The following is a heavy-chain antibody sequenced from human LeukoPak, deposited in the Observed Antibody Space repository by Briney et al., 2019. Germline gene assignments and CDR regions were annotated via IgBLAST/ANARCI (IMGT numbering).Heavy chain of an antibody. D-gene: IGHD6-13*01. CDR3: ARAPGSSWYSYYYGMDV. V-gene: IGHV4-34*01. Sequence: SETLSLTCTVSGGSISNYYWSWVRQPPGKGLEWIGEINHSGSTNYNPSLKSRVTISVDTSKNQFSLKLSSVTAADTAVYYCARAPGSSWYSYYYGMDVWGQGTTVTVSS. CDR1: GGSISNYY. J-gene: IGHJ6*02. CDR2: INHSGST.